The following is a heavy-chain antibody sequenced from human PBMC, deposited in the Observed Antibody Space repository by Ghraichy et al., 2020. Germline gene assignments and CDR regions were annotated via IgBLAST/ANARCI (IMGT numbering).Heavy chain of an antibody. CDR2: INQDGSEK. V-gene: IGHV3-7*03. CDR1: GFIFNNYW. Sequence: CAASGFIFNNYWMTWVRQAPGKGLGWVANINQDGSEKNYVDSVRGRFTISRDNAKNSLYLQMNNLRAEDTGVYYCADPPVGYWGQGTLVTVSS. CDR3: ADPPVGY. J-gene: IGHJ4*02.